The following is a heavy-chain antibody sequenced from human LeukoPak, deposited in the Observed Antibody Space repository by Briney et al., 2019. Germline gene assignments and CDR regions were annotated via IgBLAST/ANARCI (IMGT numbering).Heavy chain of an antibody. CDR2: ISAYNGNT. V-gene: IGHV1-18*01. CDR3: ARDEESYSSSWYYFDY. CDR1: GYTFTSYG. D-gene: IGHD6-13*01. J-gene: IGHJ4*02. Sequence: ASVKVSCKASGYTFTSYGISWVRQAPGQGLERMGWISAYNGNTNYAQKLQGRVTMTTDTSTSTAYMELRSLRSDDTAVYYCARDEESYSSSWYYFDYWGQGTLVTISS.